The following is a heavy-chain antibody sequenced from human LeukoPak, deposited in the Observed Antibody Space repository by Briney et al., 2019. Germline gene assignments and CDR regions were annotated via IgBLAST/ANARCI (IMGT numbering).Heavy chain of an antibody. V-gene: IGHV4-59*01. CDR3: ARTRLLPHYFDY. J-gene: IGHJ4*02. Sequence: PSETLSLTCSVSGVSISNYFWTWIRQPPGKGLEWIGYIYSSGSTYYNPSLKSRVTISVDTSKNQFSLKLSSATAADTAVYYCARTRLLPHYFDYWSQGTLVTVSS. CDR2: IYSSGST. CDR1: GVSISNYF. D-gene: IGHD6-25*01.